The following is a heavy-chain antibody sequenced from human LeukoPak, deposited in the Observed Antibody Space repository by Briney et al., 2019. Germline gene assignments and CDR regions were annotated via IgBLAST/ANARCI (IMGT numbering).Heavy chain of an antibody. V-gene: IGHV3-7*01. CDR1: GFIFSYW. CDR2: IKQDGSEK. D-gene: IGHD3-10*01. Sequence: GGSLRLSCAGSGFIFSYWMSWVRQAPGKGLEWVANIKQDGSEKYYVDSVKGRFTISRDNAKNSLYLQMNSLRAEDTAVYYCARVSSKAMVRGIITKKNYSYYYMDVWGKGTTVTISS. CDR3: ARVSSKAMVRGIITKKNYSYYYMDV. J-gene: IGHJ6*03.